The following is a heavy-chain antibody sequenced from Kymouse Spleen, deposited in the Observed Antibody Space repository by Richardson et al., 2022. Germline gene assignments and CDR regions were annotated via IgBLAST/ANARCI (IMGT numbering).Heavy chain of an antibody. CDR3: ARDCIAVAGTGYYYYGMDV. Sequence: QVQLQESGPGLVKPSGTLSLTCAVSGGSISSSNWWSWVRQPPGKGLEWIGEIYHSGSTNYNPSLKSRVTISVDKSKNQFSLKLSSVTAADTAVYYCARDCIAVAGTGYYYYGMDVWGQGTTVTVSS. J-gene: IGHJ6*02. D-gene: IGHD6-19*01. V-gene: IGHV4-4*02. CDR1: GGSISSSNW. CDR2: IYHSGST.